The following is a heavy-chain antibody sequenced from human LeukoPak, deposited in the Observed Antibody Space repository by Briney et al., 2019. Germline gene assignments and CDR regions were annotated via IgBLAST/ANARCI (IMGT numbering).Heavy chain of an antibody. CDR3: VKGLGSGWGYYYYYGMDV. D-gene: IGHD6-19*01. J-gene: IGHJ6*02. V-gene: IGHV3-64D*09. Sequence: PGGSLRLSCSASEFTLSSYAMHWVRQAPGKGLEYVSAISSNGGSTYYADSVKGRFTISRDNSKNTLYLQMSSLRAEDTAVYYCVKGLGSGWGYYYYYGMDVWGQGTTVTVSS. CDR1: EFTLSSYA. CDR2: ISSNGGST.